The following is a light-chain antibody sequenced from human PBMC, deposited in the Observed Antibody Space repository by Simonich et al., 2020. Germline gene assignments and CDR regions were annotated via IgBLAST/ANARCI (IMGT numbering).Light chain of an antibody. Sequence: EIVLTKSPATLSLSPGERATLSCRASQRVSSYLAWYQQKPGQAPRLLIYDASNRATCSPARFSGSGSGTDCTLTISSLETKDFAVYYCQQRSNWITFGQGTRLEIK. CDR1: QRVSSY. CDR2: DAS. V-gene: IGKV3-11*01. CDR3: QQRSNWIT. J-gene: IGKJ5*01.